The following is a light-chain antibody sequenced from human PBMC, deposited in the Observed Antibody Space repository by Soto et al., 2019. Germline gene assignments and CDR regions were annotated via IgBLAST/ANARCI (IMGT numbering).Light chain of an antibody. J-gene: IGLJ2*01. V-gene: IGLV2-14*01. CDR1: SRDVGGY. CDR2: EVS. Sequence: QSALTQPASVSGSPGQSITISCTGTSRDVGGYVSWYQQHPGKAPKLMIYEVSNRPSGVSNRFSGSKSGHTASLTISGLQAEAEADYYCRSYTSSNTVVFGGGTKLTVL. CDR3: RSYTSSNTVV.